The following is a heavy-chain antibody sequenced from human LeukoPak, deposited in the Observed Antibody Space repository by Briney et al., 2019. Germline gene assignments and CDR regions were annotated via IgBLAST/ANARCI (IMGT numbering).Heavy chain of an antibody. Sequence: GASVKVSCKASGYTFTNYYMHWVRQAPGQGLEWMGLINPSGGSTSYAEKFQGRVIMTRDMSTTTDYMELSSPRSEDTAVYYCARDNSIGGRGWWFDPWGQGTLVTVSS. V-gene: IGHV1-46*01. D-gene: IGHD4-23*01. CDR1: GYTFTNYY. CDR3: ARDNSIGGRGWWFDP. J-gene: IGHJ5*02. CDR2: INPSGGST.